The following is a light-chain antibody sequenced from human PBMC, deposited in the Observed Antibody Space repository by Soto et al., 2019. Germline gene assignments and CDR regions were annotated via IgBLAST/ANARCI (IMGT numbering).Light chain of an antibody. J-gene: IGLJ3*02. CDR1: SSDVGAFNY. CDR2: DVS. V-gene: IGLV2-11*01. CDR3: CSYAGRYTRV. Sequence: QSALTQPRSVSGSPGQSITISCTGTSSDVGAFNYVSWYQQHPGRAPKIMIYDVSKRPSGVPDRFSGSKSGDTASLTISGLQTEDEADYYCCSYAGRYTRVFGGGTKVTVL.